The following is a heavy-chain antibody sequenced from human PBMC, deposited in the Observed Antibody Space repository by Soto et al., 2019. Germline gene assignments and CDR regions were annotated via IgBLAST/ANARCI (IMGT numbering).Heavy chain of an antibody. D-gene: IGHD6-6*01. CDR3: ARDKGPRRSYYGMDV. CDR1: GGSISSYY. V-gene: IGHV4-59*01. CDR2: IYYTGST. Sequence: QVQLQESGPGLVKASETLSLTCTVSGGSISSYYWSWIRQPPGKGLEWIGFIYYTGSTNYNPSLRSRVTISVDTSKNQFSLTLRSVNAADTAVYFCARDKGPRRSYYGMDVWGQGTTVTVAS. J-gene: IGHJ6*02.